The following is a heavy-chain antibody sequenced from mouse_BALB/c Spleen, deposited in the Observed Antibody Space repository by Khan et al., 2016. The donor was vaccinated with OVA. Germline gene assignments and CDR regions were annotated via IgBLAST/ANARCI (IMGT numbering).Heavy chain of an antibody. Sequence: EVKLEESGGGLVQPGGTMKLSCVASGFTFSNYWMNWVRQSPEKGLVWVAEIRLKSDDYVTHYAESVKGRFTISSDDYKSSDYLQMNNLRADVTGIYYCWILLWGQGTTLTGSS. J-gene: IGHJ2*01. V-gene: IGHV6-6*02. CDR3: WILL. CDR2: IRLKSDDYVT. CDR1: GFTFSNYW.